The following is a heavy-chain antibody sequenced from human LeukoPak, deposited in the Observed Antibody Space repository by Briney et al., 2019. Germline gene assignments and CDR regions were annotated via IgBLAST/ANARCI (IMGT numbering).Heavy chain of an antibody. D-gene: IGHD2-21*01. CDR2: IIPILGIA. CDR1: GGTFSSYT. CDR3: ARVCGDCHVGGAFDI. J-gene: IGHJ3*02. Sequence: GASVKVSCRASGGTFSSYTISWVRQAPGQGLEWMGRIIPILGIANYAQEFQGRVTITADKSTSTAYMELSSLRSEDTAVYYCARVCGDCHVGGAFDIWGQGTMVTVSS. V-gene: IGHV1-69*02.